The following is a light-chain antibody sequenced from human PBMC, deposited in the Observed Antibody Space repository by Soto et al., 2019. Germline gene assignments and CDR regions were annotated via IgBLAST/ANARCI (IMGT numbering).Light chain of an antibody. CDR2: DVS. Sequence: QSALTQPRSVSGSPGQSVTISCTGTSSDVGGYNYVSWYQQHPGKAPKLMIYDVSKRLSGVPDRFAGSKSGNTASLTISGLQDEDEVDYCCCSYAGIYTLVVFGGGTKLTLL. V-gene: IGLV2-11*01. CDR1: SSDVGGYNY. CDR3: CSYAGIYTLVV. J-gene: IGLJ2*01.